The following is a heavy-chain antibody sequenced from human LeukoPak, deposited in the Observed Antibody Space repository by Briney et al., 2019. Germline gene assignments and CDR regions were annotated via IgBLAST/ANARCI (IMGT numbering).Heavy chain of an antibody. CDR3: ARGRYGGYFDY. V-gene: IGHV3-7*03. CDR1: GFMLSSYW. Sequence: GGSLRLSCAASGFMLSSYWMSWVRQAPGKGLEWVANIKQDGSEKYYVDSVKGRFTISRDNAKNSLFLQMNRLRAEDTAVYYCARGRYGGYFDYWGQGTLVTVSS. J-gene: IGHJ4*02. CDR2: IKQDGSEK. D-gene: IGHD4-23*01.